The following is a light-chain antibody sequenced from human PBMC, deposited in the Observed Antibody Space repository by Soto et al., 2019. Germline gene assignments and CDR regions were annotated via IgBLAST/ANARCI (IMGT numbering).Light chain of an antibody. J-gene: IGLJ1*01. CDR2: DDS. CDR3: SSYTSSSALLYV. Sequence: QSVLTQPASLSGSPGQSITISCTGTSSDFGGYNYVSWYQQHPGKAPKLMIYDDSNRPSGVSNRFSGSKSGNTASLTISGLQAEDEADYYCSSYTSSSALLYVFGTGTKLTVL. V-gene: IGLV2-14*01. CDR1: SSDFGGYNY.